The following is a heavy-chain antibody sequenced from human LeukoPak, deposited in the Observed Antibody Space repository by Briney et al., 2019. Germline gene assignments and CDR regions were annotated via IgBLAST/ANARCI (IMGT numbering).Heavy chain of an antibody. CDR3: ARDTSVTMIVVANYYYYYGMDV. CDR1: GGTFSSYA. D-gene: IGHD3-22*01. J-gene: IGHJ6*02. V-gene: IGHV1-69*04. CDR2: IIPILGIA. Sequence: ASVKVSCKASGGTFSSYAISWVRQAPGQGLEWMGRIIPILGIANYAQKSQGRVTITADKSTSTAYMELSSLRSEDTAVYYCARDTSVTMIVVANYYYYYGMDVWGQGTTVTVSS.